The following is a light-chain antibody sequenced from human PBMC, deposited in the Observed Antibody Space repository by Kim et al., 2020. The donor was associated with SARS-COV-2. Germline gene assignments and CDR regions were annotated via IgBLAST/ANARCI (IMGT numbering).Light chain of an antibody. CDR1: QSVSSN. CDR2: GAS. CDR3: QQYGSSPLT. J-gene: IGKJ4*01. Sequence: EIVMTQSPATLSASPGERATLSCRASQSVSSNLAWYHQKPGQAPRLLIYGASSRATGIPDRFSGSGSGTDFTLTISRLEPEDFAVYYCQQYGSSPLTFGGGTKVDIK. V-gene: IGKV3-20*01.